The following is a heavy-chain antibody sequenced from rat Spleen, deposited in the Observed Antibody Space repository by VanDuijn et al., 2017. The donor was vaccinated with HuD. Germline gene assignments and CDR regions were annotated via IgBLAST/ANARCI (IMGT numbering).Heavy chain of an antibody. Sequence: EVQLVESGGGLVQPGRSLKLSCVASGFTFNNYWMTWIRQAPGKGLEWVASITNTGGSTYYPDSVKGRFTISRDNAKSTLYLQMNSLRAEDTATYYCTRDRPHDYSSYVMDAWGQGASVTVSS. J-gene: IGHJ4*01. CDR2: ITNTGGST. CDR3: TRDRPHDYSSYVMDA. D-gene: IGHD1-2*01. V-gene: IGHV5-31*01. CDR1: GFTFNNYW.